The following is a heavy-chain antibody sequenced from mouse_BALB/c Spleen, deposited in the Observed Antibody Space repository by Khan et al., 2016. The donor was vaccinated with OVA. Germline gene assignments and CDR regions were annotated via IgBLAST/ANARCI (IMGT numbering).Heavy chain of an antibody. D-gene: IGHD2-1*01. CDR2: IFPGTGTT. J-gene: IGHJ3*01. CDR1: GYTFPSYW. V-gene: IGHV1S132*01. CDR3: ARCYFGNYEFVY. Sequence: QVQLKQSGAELVKPGTSVKLSCKTSGYTFPSYWIQWVKQRPGQGLGWIGQIFPGTGTTYYNENFKDKATLPVDTSSNSAYMQLTSLTSEDSAVYFCARCYFGNYEFVYWGQRTLVTVSP.